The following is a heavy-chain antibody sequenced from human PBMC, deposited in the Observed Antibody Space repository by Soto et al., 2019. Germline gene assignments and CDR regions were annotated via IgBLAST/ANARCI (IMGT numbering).Heavy chain of an antibody. CDR3: ARSRNSFDI. CDR1: GFSFSNYA. CDR2: ISSDGNNK. J-gene: IGHJ3*02. Sequence: QVELVESGGGVVQPGRSLRLSCATSGFSFSNYANQWVRQAPGKGLDWVAVISSDGNNKYYADSVKGRFTISRDNSKNTSYLQMNSLRVEGTAVYYCARSRNSFDIWGQGTMVIVSS. V-gene: IGHV3-30-3*01.